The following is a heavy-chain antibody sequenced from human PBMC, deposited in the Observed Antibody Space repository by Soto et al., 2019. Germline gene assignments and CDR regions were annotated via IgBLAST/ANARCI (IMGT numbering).Heavy chain of an antibody. Sequence: QITLKESGPTLVKPTQTLTLTCTFSGFSLSTSGVGVGWIRQPPGKALEWLALIYWNDDKRYSPSLKSRLTTTKDTSKNQVVLTMTNMDPVDTATYYCAHRWGGFGVVTNWFDPWGQGTLVTVSS. CDR2: IYWNDDK. J-gene: IGHJ5*02. CDR3: AHRWGGFGVVTNWFDP. V-gene: IGHV2-5*01. CDR1: GFSLSTSGVG. D-gene: IGHD3-3*01.